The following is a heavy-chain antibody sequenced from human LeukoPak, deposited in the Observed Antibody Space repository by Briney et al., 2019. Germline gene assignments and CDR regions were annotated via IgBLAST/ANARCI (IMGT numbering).Heavy chain of an antibody. V-gene: IGHV3-23*01. D-gene: IGHD5-12*01. Sequence: GGSLRLSCAASGFTFSSYGMSWVRQAPGKGLEWVSAISGSGGSTYYADSVKGRFTISRDNSKNTLYLQMNSLRAEDTAVYYCARDQWLRSTPFDYWGQGTLVTVSS. CDR1: GFTFSSYG. CDR3: ARDQWLRSTPFDY. J-gene: IGHJ4*02. CDR2: ISGSGGST.